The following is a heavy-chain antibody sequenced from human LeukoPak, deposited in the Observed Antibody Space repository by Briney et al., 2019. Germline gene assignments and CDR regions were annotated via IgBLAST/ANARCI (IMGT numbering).Heavy chain of an antibody. V-gene: IGHV4-61*02. CDR3: ARDTTVTKDAFDI. CDR1: GGSISSGTYY. J-gene: IGHJ3*02. CDR2: IYNSGST. D-gene: IGHD4-17*01. Sequence: SQTLSLTCTVSGGSISSGTYYWSWIRKPAGKGLGWIGRIYNSGSTKYNPSLKSRVAMSVDTSKNQFSLKLSSVTAADTAVYYCARDTTVTKDAFDIWGQGTMVTVSS.